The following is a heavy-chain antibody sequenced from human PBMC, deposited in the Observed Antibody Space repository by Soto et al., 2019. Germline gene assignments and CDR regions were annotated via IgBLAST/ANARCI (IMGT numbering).Heavy chain of an antibody. CDR2: INSDGSST. J-gene: IGHJ5*02. CDR1: GFTFSSYW. CDR3: ARDRHFGITFGGVIVTNWFDP. Sequence: GALRLSCAASGFTFSSYWMHWVRQAPGKGLVWVSRINSDGSSTSYADSVKGRFTISRDNAKNTLYLQMNSLRAEDTAVYYCARDRHFGITFGGVIVTNWFDPWGQGTLVTVSS. D-gene: IGHD3-16*02. V-gene: IGHV3-74*01.